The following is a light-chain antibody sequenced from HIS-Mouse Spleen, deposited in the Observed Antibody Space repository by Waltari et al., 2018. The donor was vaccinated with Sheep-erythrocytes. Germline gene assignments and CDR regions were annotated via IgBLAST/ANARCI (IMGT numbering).Light chain of an antibody. J-gene: IGLJ2*01. CDR2: DDS. V-gene: IGLV3-21*01. CDR1: NIGRKS. Sequence: SYVLTQPPSVSVAPGKTARITCGGNNIGRKSVHWYQQKPGQAPVLVVYDDSDRPSGIPERFSGSNSGNTATLTISGTQAMDEADYYCQAWDSSTVVFGGGTKLTVL. CDR3: QAWDSSTVV.